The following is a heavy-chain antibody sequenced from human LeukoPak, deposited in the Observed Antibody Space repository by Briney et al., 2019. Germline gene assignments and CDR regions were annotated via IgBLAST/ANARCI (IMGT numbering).Heavy chain of an antibody. CDR3: ARGGDGYNWDFDY. CDR1: GGSISGSY. D-gene: IGHD5-24*01. J-gene: IGHJ4*02. V-gene: IGHV4-59*01. CDR2: MYNSGST. Sequence: SETLSLTCTVSGGSISGSYWSWIRQPPGKGLEWIAYMYNSGSTNYNPSLKSRVTISIDTSKNQFSLKLSSVTAADTAVYYCARGGDGYNWDFDYWGQGTLVTVSS.